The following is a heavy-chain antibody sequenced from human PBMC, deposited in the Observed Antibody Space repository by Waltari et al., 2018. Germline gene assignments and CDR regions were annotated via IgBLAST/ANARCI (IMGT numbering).Heavy chain of an antibody. CDR2: IYSGGST. CDR1: GFTVSSNY. Sequence: EVQVVESGGGLVQPGGSLRLSCAASGFTVSSNYMMWVRQPPGKGLEWVSTIYSGGSTDYADSLRGRITISRDKSKNTLYLQMNSLTPEDAAVYYCARELPSGGGVGDYWGQGTLVTVSS. V-gene: IGHV3-66*02. D-gene: IGHD3-16*01. CDR3: ARELPSGGGVGDY. J-gene: IGHJ4*02.